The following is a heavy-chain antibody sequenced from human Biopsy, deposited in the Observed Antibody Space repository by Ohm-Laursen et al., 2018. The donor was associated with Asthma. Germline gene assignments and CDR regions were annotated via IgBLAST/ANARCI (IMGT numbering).Heavy chain of an antibody. CDR3: ARKAGSCISRTCYSLDF. J-gene: IGHJ4*02. V-gene: IGHV1-69*01. D-gene: IGHD2-2*01. Sequence: GSSVKVSCTSLGGTFNTYVIGWVRQAPGQGVEWMGGINSVFGTTTYPQKFQDRVTITADDSTSTVYMELSSLRSEDTAVYYCARKAGSCISRTCYSLDFWGQGTLVTVSS. CDR2: INSVFGTT. CDR1: GGTFNTYV.